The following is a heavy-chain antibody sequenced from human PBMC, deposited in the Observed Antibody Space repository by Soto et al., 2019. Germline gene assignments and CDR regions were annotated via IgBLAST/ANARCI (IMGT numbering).Heavy chain of an antibody. V-gene: IGHV1-58*02. D-gene: IGHD4-17*01. CDR3: CAEIDDYEDYNF. CDR2: IVVGSGNT. J-gene: IGHJ4*02. Sequence: QMQLVQSGPEVKKPGTSVKVYCKASGFSFTRSAIQWVRQARGQHLEWIGWIVVGSGNTKYAQKFQERVIITSDKSTSTAYMELSSLRADDTAVYYCCAEIDDYEDYNFWGQGTLVTVSS. CDR1: GFSFTRSA.